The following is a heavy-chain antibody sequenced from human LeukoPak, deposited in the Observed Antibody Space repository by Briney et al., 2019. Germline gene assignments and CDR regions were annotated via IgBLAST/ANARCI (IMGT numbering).Heavy chain of an antibody. CDR3: ARGPSIAARYDAFDI. CDR1: EXTFTSYE. D-gene: IGHD6-6*01. CDR2: ISSSGNTI. V-gene: IGHV3-48*03. J-gene: IGHJ3*02. Sequence: SGGSLRLSCAASEXTFTSYELNWVRQAPGKGLEWVSYISSSGNTISYADSVKGRFTISRDNAKNSLYLQVISLRAEDTAVYYCARGPSIAARYDAFDIWGQGTMVTVSS.